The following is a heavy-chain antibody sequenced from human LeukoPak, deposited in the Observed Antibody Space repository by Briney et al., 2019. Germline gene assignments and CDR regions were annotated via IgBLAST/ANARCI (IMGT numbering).Heavy chain of an antibody. V-gene: IGHV3-9*01. D-gene: IGHD2-15*01. CDR1: GFTFDDYA. Sequence: GGSLRLSCAASGFTFDDYAMHWVRQAPGKGLEWVSGISWNSGSIGYADSVKGRFTISRDNAKNSLYLQMNSLRAEDTALYYCAKDMGYGPCYGMDVWGQGTTVTVSS. CDR3: AKDMGYGPCYGMDV. J-gene: IGHJ6*02. CDR2: ISWNSGSI.